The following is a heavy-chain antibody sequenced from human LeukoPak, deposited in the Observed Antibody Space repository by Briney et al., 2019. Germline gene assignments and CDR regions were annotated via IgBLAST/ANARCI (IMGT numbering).Heavy chain of an antibody. V-gene: IGHV1-46*01. D-gene: IGHD2-15*01. Sequence: ASVKVSCKASGYTFTSYYMHWVRQAPGQGLEWMGIINPSGGSTSYAQKFQGRVTMTRDTSTSTVYMELSSLRSEDTAVYYCARDQVVVVAAATDYYYYYMDVWGKGTTVTVSS. CDR1: GYTFTSYY. J-gene: IGHJ6*03. CDR3: ARDQVVVVAAATDYYYYYMDV. CDR2: INPSGGST.